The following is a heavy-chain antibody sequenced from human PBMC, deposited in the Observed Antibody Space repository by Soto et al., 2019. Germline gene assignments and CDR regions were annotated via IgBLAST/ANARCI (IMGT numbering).Heavy chain of an antibody. V-gene: IGHV3-23*01. CDR3: AKWYVPDLGDY. J-gene: IGHJ4*02. CDR2: ISGSGGRT. Sequence: GALGLACAESGVTVKIYAVVRFRQGPGKGLEWVSVISGSGGRTYYADSVKGRFNISRDNSKNTLYLQMNSLRAEDTAVYYCAKWYVPDLGDYWGQGTLVTVPS. D-gene: IGHD7-27*01. CDR1: GVTVKIYA.